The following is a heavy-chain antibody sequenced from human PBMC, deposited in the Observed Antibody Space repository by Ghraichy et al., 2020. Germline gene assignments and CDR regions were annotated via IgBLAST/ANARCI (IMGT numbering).Heavy chain of an antibody. Sequence: SETLSLTCAVYGGSFSGYYWSWIRQPPGKGLEWIGEINHSGSTNYNPSLKSRVTISVDTSKNQFSLKLSSVTAADTAVYYCARFTVWFRELLKDDPWGQGTLVTVSS. CDR2: INHSGST. J-gene: IGHJ5*02. CDR3: ARFTVWFRELLKDDP. V-gene: IGHV4-34*01. CDR1: GGSFSGYY. D-gene: IGHD3-10*01.